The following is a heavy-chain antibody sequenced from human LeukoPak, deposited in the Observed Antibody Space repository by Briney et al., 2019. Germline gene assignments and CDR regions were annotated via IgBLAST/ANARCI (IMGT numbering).Heavy chain of an antibody. CDR3: VRDGPRGRFDY. V-gene: IGHV3-64D*08. CDR2: ISSNGAIT. Sequence: GGSLRLFCSASGFTFSSYSTHWARQGPGMRLEYVSTISSNGAITDYADSVNGRFTISRDSSKNTLYLQMSSLRTEDTAVYYCVRDGPRGRFDYWGQGTLVTVSS. D-gene: IGHD5-12*01. J-gene: IGHJ4*02. CDR1: GFTFSSYS.